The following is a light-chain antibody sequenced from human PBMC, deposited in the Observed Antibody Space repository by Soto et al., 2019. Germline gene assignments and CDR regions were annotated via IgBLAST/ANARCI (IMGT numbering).Light chain of an antibody. J-gene: IGKJ2*01. CDR2: RAS. CDR1: QDIDTW. CDR3: QQDSTYPYT. Sequence: DIQMTQSPSTLSAYVGDRVTITCRASQDIDTWLAWYQQKPGKAPKLLIHRASSLQSGVPSRFSGSGSGTELTLTISSLQPDDFATYYCQQDSTYPYTFGQGTKLEIK. V-gene: IGKV1-5*03.